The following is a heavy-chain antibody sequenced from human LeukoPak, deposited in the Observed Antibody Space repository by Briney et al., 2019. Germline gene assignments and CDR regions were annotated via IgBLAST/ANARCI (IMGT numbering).Heavy chain of an antibody. J-gene: IGHJ4*02. CDR3: ARFTRWELPYFDY. CDR1: GFTFSSYS. Sequence: GGSLRLSCAASGFTFSSYSMNWVRQAPGKGLEWVSYISSSSSTIYYADSVKGRFTISRDNAKNSLYLQMNSLRAEDTAVYYCARFTRWELPYFDYWGQGTLVTVSS. V-gene: IGHV3-48*01. CDR2: ISSSSSTI. D-gene: IGHD1-26*01.